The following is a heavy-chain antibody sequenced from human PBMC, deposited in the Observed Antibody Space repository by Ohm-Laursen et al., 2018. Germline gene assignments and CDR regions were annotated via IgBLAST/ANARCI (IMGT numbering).Heavy chain of an antibody. V-gene: IGHV3-21*01. CDR3: ARDQGYGDFDY. CDR2: ISISSSYI. J-gene: IGHJ4*02. CDR1: GFTFSSYS. D-gene: IGHD4/OR15-4a*01. Sequence: SLRLSCTASGFTFSSYSMNWVRQAPGRGLEWVSSISISSSYIYYADSVKGRFTISRGNAKNSLYLQMNSLRAEDTAVYYCARDQGYGDFDYWGQGTLVTVSS.